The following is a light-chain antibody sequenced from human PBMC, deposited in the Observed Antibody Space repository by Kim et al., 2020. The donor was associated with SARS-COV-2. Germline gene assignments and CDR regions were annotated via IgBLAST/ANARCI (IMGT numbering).Light chain of an antibody. Sequence: ASVKLTCTLSSGHSNYAIAWHQQQPGKGPRFLMKVNSDGSHNKGDGIPDRFSGSSSGAERYLTIARLQSEDEAGYYCQTWGTGNWVFGGGTQLTVL. CDR2: VNSDGSH. CDR3: QTWGTGNWV. CDR1: SGHSNYA. J-gene: IGLJ3*02. V-gene: IGLV4-69*01.